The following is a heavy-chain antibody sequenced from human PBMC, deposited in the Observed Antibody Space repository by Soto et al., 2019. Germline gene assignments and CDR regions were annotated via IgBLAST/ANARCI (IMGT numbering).Heavy chain of an antibody. D-gene: IGHD1-20*01. J-gene: IGHJ2*01. V-gene: IGHV4-34*01. CDR3: ARMGLITGICYFDL. Sequence: SETLSLTCAVYGGSFSGYYWSCIRQPPGKGLEWIGEINHSGSTNYNPSLKSRVTISVDTSKNQFSLKLSSVTAAYTAVYYCARMGLITGICYFDLWSRGTLVTAS. CDR2: INHSGST. CDR1: GGSFSGYY.